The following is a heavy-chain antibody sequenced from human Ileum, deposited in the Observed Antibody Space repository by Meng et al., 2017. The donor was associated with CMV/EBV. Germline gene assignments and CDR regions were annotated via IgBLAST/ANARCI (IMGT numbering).Heavy chain of an antibody. V-gene: IGHV3-23*01. D-gene: IGHD6-13*01. J-gene: IGHJ4*02. CDR3: AKGGYTSGWYFPV. CDR1: GFTFLSYT. Sequence: AASGFTFLSYTMSCVRQAPGKVLEWVSGILGTGGDTYYADSVKGRFTISRDNSKNTLFLQMNSLRAEDTARYYCAKGGYTSGWYFPVWGQGTLVTVSS. CDR2: ILGTGGDT.